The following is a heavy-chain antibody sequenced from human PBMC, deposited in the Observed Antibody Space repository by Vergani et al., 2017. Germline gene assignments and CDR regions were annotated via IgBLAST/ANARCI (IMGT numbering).Heavy chain of an antibody. V-gene: IGHV1-46*01. J-gene: IGHJ6*02. CDR3: ARPTVTNLYYYYGMDV. CDR2: INPSGGST. D-gene: IGHD4-17*01. CDR1: GYTFTSYY. Sequence: QVQLVQSGAEVKKPGASVKVSCKASGYTFTSYYMHWVRQAPGQGLEWMGIINPSGGSTSYAQKFQGRVTITADESTSTAYMELSSLRSEDTAVYYCARPTVTNLYYYYGMDVWGQGTTVTVSS.